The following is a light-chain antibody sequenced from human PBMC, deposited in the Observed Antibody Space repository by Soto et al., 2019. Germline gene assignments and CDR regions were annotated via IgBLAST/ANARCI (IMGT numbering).Light chain of an antibody. CDR1: QSLRNTY. Sequence: IVLTQSPGTLSLSPGERATLSCRASQSLRNTYLSWYQQKPGQAPRLLIYGVFSRATGVPDRFSGGGSGTDFTLTISRVEPEDFAVYYCQQYGDSPLTSGPGTKVDIK. V-gene: IGKV3-20*01. CDR2: GVF. J-gene: IGKJ3*01. CDR3: QQYGDSPLT.